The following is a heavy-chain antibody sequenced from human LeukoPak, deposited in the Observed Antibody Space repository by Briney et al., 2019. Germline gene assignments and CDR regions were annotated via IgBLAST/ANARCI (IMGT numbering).Heavy chain of an antibody. CDR3: AKGGMGCSGGSCYRPHLDY. CDR2: ISWNSGSI. Sequence: PGRSLRLSCAASGFTFDDYAMHWVRQAPGKGLEWVSGISWNSGSIGYADSVKGRFTISRDNAKNSLYLQMNSLRAEDTALYYCAKGGMGCSGGSCYRPHLDYWGQGTLVTVSS. V-gene: IGHV3-9*01. D-gene: IGHD2-15*01. J-gene: IGHJ4*02. CDR1: GFTFDDYA.